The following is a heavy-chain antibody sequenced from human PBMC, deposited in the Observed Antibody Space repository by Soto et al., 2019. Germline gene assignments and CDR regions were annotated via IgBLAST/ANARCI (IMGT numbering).Heavy chain of an antibody. Sequence: EVQLVESGGGLVQPGGSLRLSCAASGFTFTAYSMNWVRQAPGKGLEWVSYISSGSGSIYYADSVMGRFTISRDDAKNSLYLQMNSLRDEDTAVYYCARDFWDYWGQGTVVTVSS. CDR2: ISSGSGSI. CDR1: GFTFTAYS. CDR3: ARDFWDY. V-gene: IGHV3-48*02. D-gene: IGHD3-3*01. J-gene: IGHJ4*02.